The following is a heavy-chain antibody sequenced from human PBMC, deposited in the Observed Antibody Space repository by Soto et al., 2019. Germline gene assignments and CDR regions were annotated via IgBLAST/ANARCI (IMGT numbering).Heavy chain of an antibody. CDR1: GGSISSSSYY. CDR2: IYYSGST. V-gene: IGHV4-39*01. D-gene: IGHD3-9*01. Sequence: SETLSLTCTVSGGSISSSSYYWGWIRQPPGKGLEWIGSIYYSGSTYYNPSLKSRVTISVDTSKNQFSLKLSSVTAADTAVYYCASGVEDILTGYSRPFDPWGQGTLVTVSS. J-gene: IGHJ5*02. CDR3: ASGVEDILTGYSRPFDP.